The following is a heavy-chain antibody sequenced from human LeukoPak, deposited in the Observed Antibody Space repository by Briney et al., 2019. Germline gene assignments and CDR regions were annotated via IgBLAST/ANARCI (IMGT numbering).Heavy chain of an antibody. J-gene: IGHJ4*02. CDR3: AKGDHYDSSGPEGY. CDR1: GFTFSSYA. Sequence: PGGSLRLSCAASGFTFSSYAMSWVRQAPGKGLEWVSAISGSGGRTYYADSVKGRFTISRDNSKNTLYLQMNSLRAEDTAVYYCAKGDHYDSSGPEGYWGQGTLVTVSS. V-gene: IGHV3-23*01. D-gene: IGHD3-22*01. CDR2: ISGSGGRT.